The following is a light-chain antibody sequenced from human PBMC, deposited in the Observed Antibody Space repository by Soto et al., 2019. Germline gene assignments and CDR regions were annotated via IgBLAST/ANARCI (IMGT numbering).Light chain of an antibody. CDR2: EGS. J-gene: IGLJ1*01. V-gene: IGLV2-23*01. CDR3: CSYAGSSTSLV. Sequence: QSALTQPASVSGSPGQSITISCTGTSSDVGSYNLVSWYQQHPGKAPKLMIYEGSKRPSGVSNRLSGSKSGNTASLTISGLQAEDEADYYCCSYAGSSTSLVFGTGTKVTVL. CDR1: SSDVGSYNL.